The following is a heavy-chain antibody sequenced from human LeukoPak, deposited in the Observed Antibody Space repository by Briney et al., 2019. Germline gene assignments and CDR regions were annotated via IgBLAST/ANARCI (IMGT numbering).Heavy chain of an antibody. J-gene: IGHJ4*02. D-gene: IGHD6-19*01. Sequence: ASVKVSCKASVYTFTGYYMHWVRQAPGQGLEWMGWINPNSGGTNYAQKFQGRVTMTRDTSISTAYMELSRLRSDDTAVYYCARVGSGWYTLYYFDYWGQGTLVTVSS. V-gene: IGHV1-2*02. CDR3: ARVGSGWYTLYYFDY. CDR1: VYTFTGYY. CDR2: INPNSGGT.